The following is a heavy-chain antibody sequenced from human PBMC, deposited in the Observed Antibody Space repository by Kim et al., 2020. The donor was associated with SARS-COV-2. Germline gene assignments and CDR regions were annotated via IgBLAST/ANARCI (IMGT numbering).Heavy chain of an antibody. CDR1: GYSISSSNW. CDR3: ARSDIVATGVDYGMDV. J-gene: IGHJ6*02. D-gene: IGHD5-12*01. Sequence: SENLSLTCAVSGYSISSSNWWGWIRQPPGKGLEWIGYIYYSGSTYYNPSLKSRVTMSVDTSKNQFSLKLSSVTAVDTAVYYCARSDIVATGVDYGMDVWGQGTTVTVSS. CDR2: IYYSGST. V-gene: IGHV4-28*01.